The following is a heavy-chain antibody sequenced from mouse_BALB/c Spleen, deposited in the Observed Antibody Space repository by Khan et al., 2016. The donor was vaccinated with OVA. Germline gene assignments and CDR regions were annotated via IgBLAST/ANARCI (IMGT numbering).Heavy chain of an antibody. CDR1: GYSFTGYF. CDR3: ARIYGSDFDY. CDR2: INPHIVET. V-gene: IGHV1-20*02. J-gene: IGHJ2*01. Sequence: EVELVDSGPELVKPGASVKISCKASGYSFTGYFMNWVLQSHGKSLEWIGRINPHIVETFSNQKFKGKATLTVADSSSTAQMELLSLASEDSAVYYCARIYGSDFDYWGQGTTLTVSS. D-gene: IGHD1-1*01.